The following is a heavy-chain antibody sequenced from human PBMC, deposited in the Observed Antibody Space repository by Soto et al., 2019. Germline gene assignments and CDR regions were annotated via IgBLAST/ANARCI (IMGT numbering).Heavy chain of an antibody. Sequence: QITLKESGPTLVKPTQTLTLTCSFSGFSLSTSGVGVGWIRQPPGKGLEWLALIYWDDDKEYSPSLRSRLTITKDTSKNQVVLIMTNLDPTDTATYYCAHGSGWLFDYWGQGTLVPVSS. J-gene: IGHJ4*02. D-gene: IGHD6-19*01. CDR1: GFSLSTSGVG. V-gene: IGHV2-5*02. CDR2: IYWDDDK. CDR3: AHGSGWLFDY.